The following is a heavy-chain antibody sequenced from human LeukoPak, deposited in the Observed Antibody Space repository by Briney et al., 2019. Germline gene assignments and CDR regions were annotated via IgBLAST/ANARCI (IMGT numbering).Heavy chain of an antibody. Sequence: ASVKVSCKAFGYTFTSNYMHWVRQAPGQGPEWMGVISPSGGSTTYAQKFQGRVTLTRDMSTSTDYLELSSLRSEDTAVYYCARGGGWGNWNDAVDYWGQGTLVTVSS. CDR2: ISPSGGST. CDR3: ARGGGWGNWNDAVDY. V-gene: IGHV1-46*01. D-gene: IGHD1-1*01. CDR1: GYTFTSNY. J-gene: IGHJ4*02.